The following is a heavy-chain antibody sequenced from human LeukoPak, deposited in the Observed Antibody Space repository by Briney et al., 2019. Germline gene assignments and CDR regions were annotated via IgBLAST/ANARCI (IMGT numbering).Heavy chain of an antibody. CDR3: TREYSSIDWFDP. CDR1: GFTFSGSA. Sequence: GGSLKLSCAASGFTFSGSAMHWVRQASGKGLEWVGRIRSKANSYATAYAASVKGRFIISRDDSKNTAYLQMNSLKAEDTAVYYCTREYSSIDWFDPWGQGTLVTVSS. CDR2: IRSKANSYAT. V-gene: IGHV3-73*01. J-gene: IGHJ5*02. D-gene: IGHD6-6*01.